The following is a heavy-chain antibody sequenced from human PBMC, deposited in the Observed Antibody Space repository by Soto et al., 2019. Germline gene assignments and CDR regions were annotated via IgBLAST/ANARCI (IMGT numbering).Heavy chain of an antibody. D-gene: IGHD3-16*01. CDR3: SRVPRGSRYFYYLDV. V-gene: IGHV1-8*01. CDR1: GDTFTGDE. J-gene: IGHJ6*03. Sequence: QVQLVQSGAEVKKPGASVKVSCKASGDTFTGDEITWVRQATGQGLEWMGWMNLNGGNTGYAQTFQARVSMTGNPSISTAYMELSSLRSEDTAVYYCSRVPRGSRYFYYLDVWGKGTTVIVSS. CDR2: MNLNGGNT.